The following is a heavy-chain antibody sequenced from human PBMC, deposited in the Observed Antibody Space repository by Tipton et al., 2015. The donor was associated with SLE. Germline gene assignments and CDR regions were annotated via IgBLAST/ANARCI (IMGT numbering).Heavy chain of an antibody. CDR1: GFTFSSYS. Sequence: GSLRLSCAASGFTFSSYSMNWVRQAPGKGPEWVSSITSSSSYIYYADSVKGRFTISRDNAKNSLYLQMNSLRAEDTAVYYCAKDSSGWYEGVFDYWGQGTLVTVSS. CDR2: ITSSSSYI. V-gene: IGHV3-21*04. J-gene: IGHJ4*02. D-gene: IGHD6-19*01. CDR3: AKDSSGWYEGVFDY.